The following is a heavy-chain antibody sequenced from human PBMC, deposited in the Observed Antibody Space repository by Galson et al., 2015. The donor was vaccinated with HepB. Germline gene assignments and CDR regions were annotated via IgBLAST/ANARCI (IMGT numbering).Heavy chain of an antibody. CDR1: GGTFSSYA. V-gene: IGHV1-69*10. J-gene: IGHJ5*02. CDR2: IIPILGIA. D-gene: IGHD1-7*01. CDR3: ARGGTTGDWFDP. Sequence: SVKVSCKASGGTFSSYAISWVRQAPGQGLEWMGGIIPILGIANYAQKFQGRVTITADKSTSTAYMELSSLRSDDTAVYYCARGGTTGDWFDPWGQGTLVTVSS.